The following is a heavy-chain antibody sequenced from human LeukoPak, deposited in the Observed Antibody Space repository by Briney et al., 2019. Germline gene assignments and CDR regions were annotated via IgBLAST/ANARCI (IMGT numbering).Heavy chain of an antibody. V-gene: IGHV1-24*01. CDR2: FDPEDGET. Sequence: GSVKVSCKVSGYTLTELSMHWVRQAPGKGLEWMGGFDPEDGETIYAQKFQGRVTMTEDTSTDTAYMELSSLRSEDTAVYYCATARTVVVPAAILDAFDIWGQGTMVTVSS. CDR1: GYTLTELS. D-gene: IGHD2-2*01. J-gene: IGHJ3*02. CDR3: ATARTVVVPAAILDAFDI.